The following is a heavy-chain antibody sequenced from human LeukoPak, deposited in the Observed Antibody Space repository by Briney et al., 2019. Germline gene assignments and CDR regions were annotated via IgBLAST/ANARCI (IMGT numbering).Heavy chain of an antibody. J-gene: IGHJ4*02. D-gene: IGHD5-12*01. CDR1: GFNLSSNC. CDR3: ARDHGYAFDY. Sequence: GGSLRLACGTSGFNLSSNCKSWGRPAPGEGLEWVSVIYTGGSTYYADSVKGRFTISRHNSENTLYLQMNSLRPEDTAVYYCARDHGYAFDYWGQGTLVTVSS. V-gene: IGHV3-53*04. CDR2: IYTGGST.